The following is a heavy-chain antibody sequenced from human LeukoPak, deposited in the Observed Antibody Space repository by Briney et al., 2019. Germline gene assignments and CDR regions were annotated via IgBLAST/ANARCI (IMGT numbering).Heavy chain of an antibody. D-gene: IGHD3-16*01. CDR2: ISSRSSAI. CDR3: ARGATGFDY. Sequence: PGGSLGLSCAASGFTFSSYNMNWVRQAPGKGLEWVSYISSRSSAIYYADSVKGRFTVSRDNAKSSLYLQMNSLRDEDTAVYFCARGATGFDYWGQGTLVTVSS. CDR1: GFTFSSYN. V-gene: IGHV3-48*02. J-gene: IGHJ4*02.